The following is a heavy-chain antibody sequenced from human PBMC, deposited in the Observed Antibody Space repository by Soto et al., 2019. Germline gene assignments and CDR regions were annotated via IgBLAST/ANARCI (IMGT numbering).Heavy chain of an antibody. J-gene: IGHJ6*02. D-gene: IGHD2-21*02. CDR3: VREDDGGDRDYYGLDV. CDR1: GGSINTDHYH. V-gene: IGHV4-30-4*01. Sequence: QVQLQESGPGLVRPSQTLSLTCSVSGGSINTDHYHWTWIRQPPGKGLEWIGYIHYSGRVYYNPSIQSRLSMSIDTSKNMVSLKLSSMTAADTAVYFCVREDDGGDRDYYGLDVWGQGTTVIVS. CDR2: IHYSGRV.